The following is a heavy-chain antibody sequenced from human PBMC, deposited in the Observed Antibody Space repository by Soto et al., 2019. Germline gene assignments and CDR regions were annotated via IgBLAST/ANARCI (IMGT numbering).Heavy chain of an antibody. CDR1: GGSISSGGYY. J-gene: IGHJ5*02. CDR2: IYYSGST. V-gene: IGHV4-31*03. Sequence: PSETLSLTCTVSGGSISSGGYYWSWIRQHPGKGLEWIGYIYYSGSTYYNPSLKSRVTISVDTSKNQFSLKLSSVTAAATAVYYCARDEQMVRGVNWFDPWGQGTLVTVSS. D-gene: IGHD3-10*01. CDR3: ARDEQMVRGVNWFDP.